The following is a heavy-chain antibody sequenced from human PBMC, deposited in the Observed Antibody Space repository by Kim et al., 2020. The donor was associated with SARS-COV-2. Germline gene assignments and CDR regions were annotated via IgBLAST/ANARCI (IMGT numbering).Heavy chain of an antibody. Sequence: GGSMRLSCAASGFTFSSYWMSWVRQAPGKGLEWVANIKQDGSEKYYVDSVKGRFTISRDNAKNSLYLQMNSLRAEDTAVYYCATDRDDILTGYYGYFYYGMDVWGQGTTVTVSS. D-gene: IGHD3-9*01. CDR3: ATDRDDILTGYYGYFYYGMDV. J-gene: IGHJ6*02. CDR2: IKQDGSEK. V-gene: IGHV3-7*03. CDR1: GFTFSSYW.